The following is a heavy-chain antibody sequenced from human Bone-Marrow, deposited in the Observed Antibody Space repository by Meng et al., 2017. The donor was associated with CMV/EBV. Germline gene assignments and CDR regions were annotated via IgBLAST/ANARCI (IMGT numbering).Heavy chain of an antibody. CDR3: ARDPEIIMVRGGGDGMEV. V-gene: IGHV3-7*01. Sequence: GGSLRLSCAASGFSFSRYGMHWVRQAPGKGLEWVANIKQDGSEKYYVDSVKGRFTIARDNAKNSLYLQMNSLRAEDTAVYYCARDPEIIMVRGGGDGMEVWGQWTTVHVSS. J-gene: IGHJ6*02. D-gene: IGHD3-10*01. CDR1: GFSFSRYG. CDR2: IKQDGSEK.